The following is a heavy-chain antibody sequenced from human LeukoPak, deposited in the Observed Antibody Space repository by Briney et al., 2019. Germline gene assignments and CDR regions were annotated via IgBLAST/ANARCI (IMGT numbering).Heavy chain of an antibody. V-gene: IGHV3-30-3*01. CDR3: ATARYSPGWFDP. D-gene: IGHD1-14*01. CDR2: ISYDGSNK. CDR1: GFTFSSYA. J-gene: IGHJ5*02. Sequence: GGSLRLSCAASGFTFSSYAMHWVRQAPGKGLEWVAVISYDGSNKYYADSVKGRFTISRDNSKNTLYLQMNSLRAEDTAVYYCATARYSPGWFDPWGQGTLVTVSS.